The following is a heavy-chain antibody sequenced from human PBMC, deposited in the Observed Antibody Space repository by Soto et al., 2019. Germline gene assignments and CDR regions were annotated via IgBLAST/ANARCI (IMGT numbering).Heavy chain of an antibody. D-gene: IGHD3-10*01. CDR3: ARGPRGYVYYHGMDV. CDR1: GGSISSYY. CDR2: IDTSGTT. V-gene: IGHV4-4*07. Sequence: SETLSLTCTVSGGSISSYYVSWIRQSAGRGLEWIGRIDTSGTTNYNPSLKSRVTMSVDASKNHFSLNLSSVTAADTAVYYCARGPRGYVYYHGMDVWGQGTTVTVSS. J-gene: IGHJ6*02.